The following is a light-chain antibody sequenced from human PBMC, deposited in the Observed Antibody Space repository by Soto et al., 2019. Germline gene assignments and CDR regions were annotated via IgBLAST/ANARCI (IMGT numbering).Light chain of an antibody. CDR2: AAS. CDR1: QGINNH. V-gene: IGKV1-27*01. J-gene: IGKJ2*01. Sequence: DIQMTQSPSSLSVSVGDRVAITCRASQGINNHLAWYQQKLGEVPKLLIFAASTLHSGVPSRFSGSVSGTDFTLTISSLQPEDVATYYCQKYNSAPLTFGQGTKLEI. CDR3: QKYNSAPLT.